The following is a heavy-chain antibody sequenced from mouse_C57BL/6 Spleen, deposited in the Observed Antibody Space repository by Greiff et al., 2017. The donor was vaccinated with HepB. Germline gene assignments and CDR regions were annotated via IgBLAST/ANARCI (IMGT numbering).Heavy chain of an antibody. Sequence: LVESGPELVKPGASVKISCKASGYSFTDYNMNWVKQSNGKSLEWIGVINPNYGTTSYNQKFKGKATLTVDQSSSTAYMQLNSLTSEDSAVYYCARRGYYGSSYYYAMDYWGQGTSVTVSS. J-gene: IGHJ4*01. D-gene: IGHD1-1*01. CDR1: GYSFTDYN. CDR3: ARRGYYGSSYYYAMDY. CDR2: INPNYGTT. V-gene: IGHV1-39*01.